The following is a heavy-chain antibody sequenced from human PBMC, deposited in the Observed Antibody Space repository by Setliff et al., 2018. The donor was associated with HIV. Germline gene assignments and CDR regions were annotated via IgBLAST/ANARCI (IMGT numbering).Heavy chain of an antibody. J-gene: IGHJ4*02. CDR3: ARGDGSYLDW. CDR2: ISTSGSA. D-gene: IGHD1-26*01. V-gene: IGHV4-61*09. CDR1: DDSTSSGFYN. Sequence: SETLSLTCTVSDDSTSSGFYNWTWIRQPAGKRLEWIGHISTSGSASYNPSLKSRVTISVDTSKNQFSLKLSSVTAADTAVYYCARGDGSYLDWWGQGTLVTVSS.